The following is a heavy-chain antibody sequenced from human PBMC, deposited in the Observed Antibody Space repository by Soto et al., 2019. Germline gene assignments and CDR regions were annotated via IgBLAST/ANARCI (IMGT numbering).Heavy chain of an antibody. J-gene: IGHJ6*02. CDR3: ARESRSPQTTGGMDV. D-gene: IGHD4-17*01. V-gene: IGHV1-2*02. CDR1: GYTFTGYY. CDR2: INPNSGGT. Sequence: ASVKVSCKASGYTFTGYYMHWVRQAPGQGLEWMGWINPNSGGTNYAQKFQGRVTMTRDTSISTAYMELSRLRSDDTAVYYCARESRSPQTTGGMDVWGQGTTVTVSS.